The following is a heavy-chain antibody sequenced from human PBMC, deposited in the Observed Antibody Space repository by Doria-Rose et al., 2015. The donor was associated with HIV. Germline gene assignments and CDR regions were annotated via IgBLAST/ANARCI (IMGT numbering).Heavy chain of an antibody. CDR3: ARLTRXXXSCRQXWFDT. Sequence: VQLVQSGGGLVQPGGSLRLSCAVSGFNLRDYEMNWVRXAPGQGLEWISXSYSSGASQHNEDSVKGRFTISRDNANSSMYLHMNSLRAEDTARYYCARLTRXXXSCRQXWFDTXRQGPLVTVXX. CDR1: GFNLRDYE. CDR2: SYSSGASQ. J-gene: IGHJ5*02. V-gene: IGHV3-48*03. D-gene: IGHD1-26*01.